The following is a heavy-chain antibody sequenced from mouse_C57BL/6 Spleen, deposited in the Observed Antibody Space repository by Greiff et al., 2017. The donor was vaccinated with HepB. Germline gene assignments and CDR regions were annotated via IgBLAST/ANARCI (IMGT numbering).Heavy chain of an antibody. D-gene: IGHD2-3*01. J-gene: IGHJ2*01. V-gene: IGHV1-18*01. CDR2: INPNNGGT. CDR3: ARRGWLLCFDY. CDR1: GYTFTDYN. Sequence: EVQLQQSGPELVKPGASVKIPCKASGYTFTDYNMDWVKQSHGKSLEWIGDINPNNGGTIYNQKFKGKATLTVDNSSSAAYMELRSLTSEDTAVYYCARRGWLLCFDYWGQGTTLTVPS.